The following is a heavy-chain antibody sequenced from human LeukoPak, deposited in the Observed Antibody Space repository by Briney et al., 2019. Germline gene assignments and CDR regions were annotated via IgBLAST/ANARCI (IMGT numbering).Heavy chain of an antibody. CDR3: ASNSGSSGGY. CDR1: GFTFSSYT. CDR2: IWFDGSNT. D-gene: IGHD1-26*01. Sequence: GGSPRLSCAASGFTFSSYTMHWVRQAPGKGLEWVAVIWFDGSNTYYADSVKGRFTISRDNSKNTLYLQMNSLRAEDTASYYCASNSGSSGGYWGQRTPVTVSS. V-gene: IGHV3-33*01. J-gene: IGHJ4*02.